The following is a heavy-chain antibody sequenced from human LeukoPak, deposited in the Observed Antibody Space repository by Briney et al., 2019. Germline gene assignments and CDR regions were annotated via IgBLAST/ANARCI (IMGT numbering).Heavy chain of an antibody. Sequence: GASVKVSCKASGGTFSSYDINWVRQATGQGLEWMGWMNPNSGNTGYAQKFQGRVTMTRNTSISTAYMELSSLRSEDTAVYYCARTSVSGYEIDYWGQGTLVTVSS. J-gene: IGHJ4*02. V-gene: IGHV1-8*02. CDR3: ARTSVSGYEIDY. D-gene: IGHD5-12*01. CDR1: GGTFSSYD. CDR2: MNPNSGNT.